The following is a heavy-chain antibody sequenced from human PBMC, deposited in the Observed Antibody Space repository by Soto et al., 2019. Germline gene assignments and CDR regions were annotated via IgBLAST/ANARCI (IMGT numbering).Heavy chain of an antibody. J-gene: IGHJ6*02. D-gene: IGHD2-21*02. CDR1: GGSNSSYY. CDR2: IYYSGST. Sequence: SETLSLTCTVSGGSNSSYYWSWIRQPPGKGLEWIGYIYYSGSTNYNPSLKSRVTISVDTSKNQFSLKLNSVTAADTAVYYCARDLWGYCGTDCYPLDVWGQGTTVTVSS. V-gene: IGHV4-59*01. CDR3: ARDLWGYCGTDCYPLDV.